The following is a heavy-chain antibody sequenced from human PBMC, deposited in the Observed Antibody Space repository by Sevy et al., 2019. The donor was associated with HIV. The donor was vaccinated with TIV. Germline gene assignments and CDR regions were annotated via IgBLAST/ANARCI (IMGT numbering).Heavy chain of an antibody. V-gene: IGHV4-59*01. D-gene: IGHD2-2*01. CDR3: ARGSCSSTSCYEDYYYYAMDV. J-gene: IGHJ6*02. CDR2: IYYSGST. Sequence: SETLSLTCTVSGGSISSYYWSWIRQPPGKGLEWIGYIYYSGSTNYNPSLKSRVTISVDTSKNQFSLKLSSVTAADTAVYYCARGSCSSTSCYEDYYYYAMDVWGQGTTVTVSS. CDR1: GGSISSYY.